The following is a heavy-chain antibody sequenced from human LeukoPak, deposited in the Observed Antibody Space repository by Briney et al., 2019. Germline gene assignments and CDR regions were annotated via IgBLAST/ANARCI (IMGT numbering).Heavy chain of an antibody. CDR2: IIPIFGTA. V-gene: IGHV1-69*05. Sequence: GASVKVSCKASGGTFSSSAISWVPKAPGQGLEWMGRIIPIFGTANYAQKFQGRVTITTDESTSTAYMELSSLRSEDTAVYYCASTGDGYNKDYCGQGTLVTVSS. J-gene: IGHJ4*02. CDR3: ASTGDGYNKDY. CDR1: GGTFSSSA. D-gene: IGHD5-24*01.